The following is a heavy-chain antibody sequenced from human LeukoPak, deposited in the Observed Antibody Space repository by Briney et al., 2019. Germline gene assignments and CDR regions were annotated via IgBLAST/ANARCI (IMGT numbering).Heavy chain of an antibody. D-gene: IGHD3-10*01. J-gene: IGHJ4*02. Sequence: ASVKVSCKASGYTLTGYYMHWVRQAPGQGLEWMGRINHNSGDTNYAQKLQGRVTMTRDTSIRTAYMQLSRLRADDTAVYYCARDDPRGWYYFDYWGQGTLVTVSS. V-gene: IGHV1-2*06. CDR3: ARDDPRGWYYFDY. CDR2: INHNSGDT. CDR1: GYTLTGYY.